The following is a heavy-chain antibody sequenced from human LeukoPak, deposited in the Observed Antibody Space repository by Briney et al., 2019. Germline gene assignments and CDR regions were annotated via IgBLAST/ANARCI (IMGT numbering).Heavy chain of an antibody. CDR2: INHSGST. Sequence: SEALSLTCAVYGGSFSGYYWSWIRQPPGKGLEWIGEINHSGSTNYKPSLKSRVTISVDTSKNQFSLTLSSVTAADTAVYYCARGSGPDDYSNDRYYYWGQGTLVTVSS. V-gene: IGHV4-34*01. D-gene: IGHD4-11*01. CDR3: ARGSGPDDYSNDRYYY. CDR1: GGSFSGYY. J-gene: IGHJ4*02.